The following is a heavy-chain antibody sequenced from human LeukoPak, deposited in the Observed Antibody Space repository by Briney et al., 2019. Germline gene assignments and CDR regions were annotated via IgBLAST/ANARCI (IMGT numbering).Heavy chain of an antibody. V-gene: IGHV4-59*01. Sequence: PSETLSLTCTVSGGSISSYYWSWMRQPPGKGLEWIGYIYYSGSTNYNPSLKSRVTISVDTSNNQFSLKLSSVTATDTAVYYCERETVNCSSTSCCSFRHMDVWGKGTTVTVSS. D-gene: IGHD2-2*01. CDR1: GGSISSYY. CDR2: IYYSGST. J-gene: IGHJ6*03. CDR3: ERETVNCSSTSCCSFRHMDV.